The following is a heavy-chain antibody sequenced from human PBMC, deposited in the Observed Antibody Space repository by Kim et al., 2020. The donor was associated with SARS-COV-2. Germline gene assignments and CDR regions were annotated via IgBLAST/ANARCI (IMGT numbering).Heavy chain of an antibody. CDR1: GVSISPYY. J-gene: IGHJ6*02. V-gene: IGHV4-59*13. D-gene: IGHD3-3*01. CDR3: ARGGNGYYTSYTYGMDV. CDR2: IYYSGGT. Sequence: SETLSLTCSVSGVSISPYYWSWIRQPPGKGLEWIGSIYYSGGTNYNPSLKSRVTISVDTSKKQFSLKVTSVTAADTAVYYCARGGNGYYTSYTYGMDVWGQGTTVTVSS.